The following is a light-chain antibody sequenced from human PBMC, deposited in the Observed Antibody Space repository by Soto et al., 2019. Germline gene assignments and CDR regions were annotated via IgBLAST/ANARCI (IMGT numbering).Light chain of an antibody. CDR1: QSVSSSY. CDR3: QHYNNPPLT. V-gene: IGKV3-20*01. J-gene: IGKJ4*01. CDR2: GAS. Sequence: EIVLTQSPGTLSLSPGERSTLSCRASQSVSSSYLAWYQQKPGQAPRLLIYGASSRATGIPVRFSGSGSGTEFTLSISSLQSEDSAIYYCQHYNNPPLTFGGGTKVDIK.